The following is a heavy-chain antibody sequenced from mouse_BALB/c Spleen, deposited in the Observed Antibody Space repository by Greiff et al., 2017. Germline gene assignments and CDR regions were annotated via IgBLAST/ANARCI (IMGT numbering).Heavy chain of an antibody. CDR1: GFSLTGYG. Sequence: QVQLQQSGPGLVPPSQTLSITCTASGFSLTGYGVNWVRQPPGKGLEWLGMIWGDGSTDYYSALKSRLCISKDNSKSQDFLKMNSLQTDDTARYYCARDRSYYRYHYYAMDYWGQGTSVTVSS. J-gene: IGHJ4*01. V-gene: IGHV2-6-7*01. CDR2: IWGDGST. CDR3: ARDRSYYRYHYYAMDY. D-gene: IGHD2-14*01.